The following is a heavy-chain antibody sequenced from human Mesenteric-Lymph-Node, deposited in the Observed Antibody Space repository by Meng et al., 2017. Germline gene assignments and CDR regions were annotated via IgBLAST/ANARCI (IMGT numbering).Heavy chain of an antibody. CDR2: IWYDGSNK. CDR1: GFTFSLYW. Sequence: GESLKISCAASGFTFSLYWMHWVRQAPGKGLEWVAVIWYDGSNKYYADSVKGRFTISRDNSKNTLYLQMNSLRAEDTAVYYCARDWTAMVFDYWGQGTLVTVSS. J-gene: IGHJ4*02. CDR3: ARDWTAMVFDY. D-gene: IGHD5-18*01. V-gene: IGHV3-33*08.